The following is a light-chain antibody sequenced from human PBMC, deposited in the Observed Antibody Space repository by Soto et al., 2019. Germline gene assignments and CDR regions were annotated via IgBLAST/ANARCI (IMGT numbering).Light chain of an antibody. CDR3: QQANILPRS. V-gene: IGKV1D-12*01. CDR2: VST. Sequence: DIQMTQSPSYVYASVGDTVTFTCRASEDVSRWLGWCQQKPGRAPSLLIFVSTSLQDGVPSRFSATESGTHFTLSINCAHPDYFATYFCQQANILPRSFGHRT. J-gene: IGKJ2*01. CDR1: EDVSRW.